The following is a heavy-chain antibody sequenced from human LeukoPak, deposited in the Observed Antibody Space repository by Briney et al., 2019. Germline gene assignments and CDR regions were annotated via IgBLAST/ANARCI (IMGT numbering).Heavy chain of an antibody. V-gene: IGHV3-30*18. D-gene: IGHD1-26*01. Sequence: GGSLRLSCVASGFTFSKRWMTWVRQAPGKGPEWVAIISSDGRTQIYADSVKGRFTISRDNLKNTLNLQMNYLEAEDTAVYYCAKEEGWGVNSFDMWGQGTMVTVSS. CDR2: ISSDGRTQ. CDR1: GFTFSKRW. J-gene: IGHJ3*02. CDR3: AKEEGWGVNSFDM.